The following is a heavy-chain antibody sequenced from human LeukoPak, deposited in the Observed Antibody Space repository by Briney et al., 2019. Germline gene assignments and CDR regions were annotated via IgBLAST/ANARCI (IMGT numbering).Heavy chain of an antibody. CDR1: GFTVSNNY. CDR3: ARSRDGYNGLFDP. V-gene: IGHV3-53*01. Sequence: SGSLRLSCAASGFTVSNNYMSWVRQAPGKGLEWVSAIYSGGSTYYADSVKGRFTISRDNSKNTLYFQMNSLRAEDTAVYYCARSRDGYNGLFDPWGQGTLVTVSS. CDR2: IYSGGST. J-gene: IGHJ5*02. D-gene: IGHD5-24*01.